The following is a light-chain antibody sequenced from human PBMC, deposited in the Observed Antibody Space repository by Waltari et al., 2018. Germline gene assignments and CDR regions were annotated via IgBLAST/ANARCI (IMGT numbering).Light chain of an antibody. CDR2: AAS. Sequence: EIVLTQSPGTLFLSPGERVTLSCRASQSVSSTYLAWYQHKPGQAPRVLIYAASSRAPCIPDRFSGSWSGTDFTLTISRLEPEDFAVYYCQHYDTSPSITFGQVTRLEI. CDR3: QHYDTSPSIT. J-gene: IGKJ5*01. CDR1: QSVSSTY. V-gene: IGKV3-20*01.